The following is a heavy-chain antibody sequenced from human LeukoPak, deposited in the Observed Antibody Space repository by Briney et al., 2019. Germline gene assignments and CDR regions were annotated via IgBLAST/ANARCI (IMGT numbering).Heavy chain of an antibody. CDR1: GGSISHYY. Sequence: SETLSLTCTVSGGSISHYYWSWIRQPPGKGLEWVAYIYYSGTTNYNPSLKSRVTISVDTSKNQFSLKLSSVTAADTAVFYCARLPPTESSGWGRPFDYWGQGTLVTVSS. D-gene: IGHD6-19*01. CDR2: IYYSGTT. J-gene: IGHJ4*02. V-gene: IGHV4-59*08. CDR3: ARLPPTESSGWGRPFDY.